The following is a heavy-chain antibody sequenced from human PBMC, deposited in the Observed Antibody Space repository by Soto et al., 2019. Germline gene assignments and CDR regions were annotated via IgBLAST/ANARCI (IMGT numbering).Heavy chain of an antibody. D-gene: IGHD6-6*01. CDR1: GFTFSSYA. CDR3: AKAWDIAARPKRFDY. V-gene: IGHV3-23*01. J-gene: IGHJ4*02. Sequence: EGSLRLSCAASGFTFSSYAMSWVRQAPGKGLEWVSAISGSGGSTYYAYSVKGRFTISRDNSKNTLYLQMNSLRAEDTAIDYCAKAWDIAARPKRFDYWGQGTLVTVSS. CDR2: ISGSGGST.